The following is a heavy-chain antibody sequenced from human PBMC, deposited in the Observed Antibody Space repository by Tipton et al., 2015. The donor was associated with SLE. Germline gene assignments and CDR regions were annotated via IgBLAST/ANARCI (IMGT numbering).Heavy chain of an antibody. D-gene: IGHD1/OR15-1a*01. CDR3: AKFEKTTDFYLDS. J-gene: IGHJ4*02. CDR2: ISGGGGST. Sequence: SLRLSCAASGFSVTNNYMSWVRRAAGKGLEWVSAISGGGGSTYYADFVKGRFSISIDKSKKTLFLQMNSLRVDDTATYYCAKFEKTTDFYLDSWGQGTLVSVSS. CDR1: GFSVTNNY. V-gene: IGHV3-23*01.